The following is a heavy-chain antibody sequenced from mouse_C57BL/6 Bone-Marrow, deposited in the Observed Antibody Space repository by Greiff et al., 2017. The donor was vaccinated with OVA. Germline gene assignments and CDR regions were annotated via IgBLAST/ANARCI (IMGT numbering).Heavy chain of an antibody. Sequence: QVQLKESGPELVRPGVSVKISCKGSGYTFTDYAMHWVKQSHAKSLEWIGVISTYYGDASYNQKFKDKATMTVDKSSSTAYMELARLTSEDSAVYYCARSPREGGSRTGPFAYWGQGTLVTVSA. D-gene: IGHD4-1*01. CDR1: GYTFTDYA. CDR3: ARSPREGGSRTGPFAY. V-gene: IGHV1-67*01. J-gene: IGHJ3*01. CDR2: ISTYYGDA.